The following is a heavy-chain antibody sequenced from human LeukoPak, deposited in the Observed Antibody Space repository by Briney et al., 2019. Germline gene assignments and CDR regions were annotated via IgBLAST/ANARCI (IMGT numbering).Heavy chain of an antibody. D-gene: IGHD6-19*01. V-gene: IGHV4-4*02. CDR1: GGSLSSINW. CDR3: ARYDVGWYYFDY. J-gene: IGHJ4*02. CDR2: IYHSGST. Sequence: SETLSLTCVVSGGSLSSINWWSWVRQPPEKGLEWIGEIYHSGSTNYNPSLKSRVTISVDKSKNQFSLKLSSVTAADTAVYYCARYDVGWYYFDYWGQETLVTVSS.